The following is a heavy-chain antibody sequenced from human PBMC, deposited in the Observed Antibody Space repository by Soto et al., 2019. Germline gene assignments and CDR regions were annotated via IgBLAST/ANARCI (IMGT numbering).Heavy chain of an antibody. CDR2: ISYDGSNK. CDR1: GFTFSSYA. D-gene: IGHD6-13*01. V-gene: IGHV3-30-3*01. CDR3: ARDREGGQQLVQYGMDV. Sequence: QVQLVESGGGVVQPGRSLRLSCAASGFTFSSYAMHWVRQAPGKGLEWVAVISYDGSNKYYADSVKGRFTISRDNSKNKLYLQMNSLRAEDTAVYYCARDREGGQQLVQYGMDVWGQGTTVTVSS. J-gene: IGHJ6*02.